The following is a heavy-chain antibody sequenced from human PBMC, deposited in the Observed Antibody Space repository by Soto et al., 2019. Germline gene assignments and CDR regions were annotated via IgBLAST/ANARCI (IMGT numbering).Heavy chain of an antibody. J-gene: IGHJ5*02. CDR2: INAGNGNT. Sequence: ASLKISCKASGYTFTSYAMHWVRQAPGQRLEWMGWINAGNGNTKYSQKFQGRVTITRDTSASTAYMELSSLRSEDTAVYYCAGTPSDVSYWFDPWGQGTLVTLSS. D-gene: IGHD3-16*01. CDR1: GYTFTSYA. CDR3: AGTPSDVSYWFDP. V-gene: IGHV1-3*01.